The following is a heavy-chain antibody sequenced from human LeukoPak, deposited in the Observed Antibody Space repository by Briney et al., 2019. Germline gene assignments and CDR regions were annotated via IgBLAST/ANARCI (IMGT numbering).Heavy chain of an antibody. CDR2: IYSGGST. V-gene: IGHV3-53*01. Sequence: PGRSLRLSCAASGFTVSSNYMSWVRQAPGKGLEWVSVIYSGGSTYYADSVKGRFTISRDNSKNTLYLQMNSLRAEDTAVYYCASGSGSYRTPYYYMDVWGKGTTATVTS. J-gene: IGHJ6*03. CDR3: ASGSGSYRTPYYYMDV. D-gene: IGHD3-10*01. CDR1: GFTVSSNY.